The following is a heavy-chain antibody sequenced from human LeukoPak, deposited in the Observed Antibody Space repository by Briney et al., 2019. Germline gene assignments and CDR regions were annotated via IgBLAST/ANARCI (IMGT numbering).Heavy chain of an antibody. CDR1: GFTFERYV. CDR2: IHPNNGGV. J-gene: IGHJ4*02. V-gene: IGHV3-9*01. CDR3: VKDAPNGSVDF. Sequence: PGGSLRLSCVTSGFTFERYVMHWMRLAPGKGLECVSSIHPNNGGVGYAASVKGRFAISRDNARNFLYLEMTSLRPEHTAVYYCVKDAPNGSVDFWGRGTLVTVSS. D-gene: IGHD2-8*01.